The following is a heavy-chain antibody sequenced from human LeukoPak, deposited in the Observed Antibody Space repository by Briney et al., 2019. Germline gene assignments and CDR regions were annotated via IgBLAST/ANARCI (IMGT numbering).Heavy chain of an antibody. Sequence: SETLSLTCTVSGVSISSGGYYWSWIRQHPGKGLEWIGYIYYSGSTYYNPSLKSRVTISVDTSKNQFSLKLSSVTAADTAVYYCARGLIAMVRGVIIKKPSYFDYWGQGTLVTVSS. D-gene: IGHD3-10*01. CDR2: IYYSGST. J-gene: IGHJ4*02. V-gene: IGHV4-31*03. CDR1: GVSISSGGYY. CDR3: ARGLIAMVRGVIIKKPSYFDY.